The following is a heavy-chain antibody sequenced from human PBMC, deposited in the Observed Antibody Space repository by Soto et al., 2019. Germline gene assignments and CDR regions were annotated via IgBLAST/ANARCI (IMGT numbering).Heavy chain of an antibody. J-gene: IGHJ3*02. CDR2: IYWDDDK. CDR1: GFSLSTSGVG. Sequence: QITLKESGPTLVKPTQTLTLTCTFSGFSLSTSGVGVGWIRQPPGKALEWLALIYWDDDKRYSPSLKSRLTITKDTSKNRVVRTMTNMDPVDTATYYCAQAYDFWSGYYRGGAFAIWGQGTMVTVSS. V-gene: IGHV2-5*02. D-gene: IGHD3-3*01. CDR3: AQAYDFWSGYYRGGAFAI.